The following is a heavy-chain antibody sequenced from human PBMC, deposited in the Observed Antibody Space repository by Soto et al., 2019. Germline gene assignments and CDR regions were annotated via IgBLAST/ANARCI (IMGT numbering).Heavy chain of an antibody. D-gene: IGHD3-3*01. V-gene: IGHV4-31*02. CDR2: IFNSGGT. Sequence: SETLSLTCTVSGGSIRSSGYYWSWIRQHPGKGLEWIGYIFNSGGTDYNPSLKSQVTMSMDSSKNQFSMNLSSVTAADTAVYYCARAAMYYDFWSGSTYYYYYMDVWGKGTTVTVSS. CDR3: ARAAMYYDFWSGSTYYYYYMDV. J-gene: IGHJ6*03. CDR1: GGSIRSSGYY.